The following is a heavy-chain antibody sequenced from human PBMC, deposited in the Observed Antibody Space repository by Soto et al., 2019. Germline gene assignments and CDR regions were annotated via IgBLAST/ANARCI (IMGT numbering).Heavy chain of an antibody. J-gene: IGHJ6*02. Sequence: PGGSLRLSCAASGFPLIYAMSWGRQPPGKRLEWVSSMNGAASSTSYADSAKDRFTMFRDNSKNTLFLEMNNLRAEDTAVYYCARGGADHYQYGMDVWGQGTTVTVSS. CDR3: ARGGADHYQYGMDV. V-gene: IGHV3-23*01. CDR2: MNGAASST. CDR1: GFPLIYA. D-gene: IGHD3-10*01.